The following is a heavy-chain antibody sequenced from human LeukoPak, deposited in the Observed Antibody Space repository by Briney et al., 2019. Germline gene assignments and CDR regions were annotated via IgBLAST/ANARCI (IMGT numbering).Heavy chain of an antibody. Sequence: ASVKVSCKASGYTFTGYYMHWVRQAPGQGLEWMGRINPNSGGTNYAQKFQGRVTMTRDTSISTAYMEPSRLRSDDTAVYYCAREWPYGSGTYGYWGQGTLVTVSS. CDR2: INPNSGGT. D-gene: IGHD3-10*01. CDR3: AREWPYGSGTYGY. J-gene: IGHJ4*02. CDR1: GYTFTGYY. V-gene: IGHV1-2*06.